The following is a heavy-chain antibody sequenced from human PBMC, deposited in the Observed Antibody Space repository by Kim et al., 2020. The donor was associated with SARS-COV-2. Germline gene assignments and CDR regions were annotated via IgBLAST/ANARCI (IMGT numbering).Heavy chain of an antibody. CDR1: GYTFTSYA. Sequence: ASVKVSCKASGYTFTSYAMHWVRQAPGQRLEWMGWINAGNGNTKYSQKFQGRVTITRDTSASTAYMELSSLRSEDTAVYYCARAFTGGHIVVVTSGVYFDYWGQGTLVTVSS. J-gene: IGHJ4*02. V-gene: IGHV1-3*01. CDR3: ARAFTGGHIVVVTSGVYFDY. D-gene: IGHD2-21*02. CDR2: INAGNGNT.